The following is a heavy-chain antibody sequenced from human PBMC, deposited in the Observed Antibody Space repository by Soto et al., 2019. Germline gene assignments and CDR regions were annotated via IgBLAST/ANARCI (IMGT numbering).Heavy chain of an antibody. CDR3: AKGRIAVAGLFDY. CDR1: GFTFSSCA. J-gene: IGHJ4*02. D-gene: IGHD6-19*01. CDR2: ISGSYGT. V-gene: IGHV3-23*01. Sequence: HPGGSLRLSCAASGFTFSSCAMGWVRQAPGKGLEWVSEISGSYGTYYADSVKGRFTISRDNSKNTLYLQMNSLRAEDTAVYYCAKGRIAVAGLFDYWGQGTLVTVSS.